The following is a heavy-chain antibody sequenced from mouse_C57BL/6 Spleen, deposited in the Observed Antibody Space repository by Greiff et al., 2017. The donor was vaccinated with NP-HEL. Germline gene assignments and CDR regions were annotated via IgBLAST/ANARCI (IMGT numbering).Heavy chain of an antibody. CDR3: TRSGDGYFDF. CDR2: IYPGNSDT. Sequence: EVQLQQSGTVLARPGASVKMSCKTSGYTFTSYWMHWVNQRPGQGLEWIGAIYPGNSDTCYNQKFKGKATLTAVTSASTAYMELSSLTNEDSAVYYCTRSGDGYFDFWGQGTTLTVSS. CDR1: GYTFTSYW. V-gene: IGHV1-5*01. D-gene: IGHD3-1*01. J-gene: IGHJ2*01.